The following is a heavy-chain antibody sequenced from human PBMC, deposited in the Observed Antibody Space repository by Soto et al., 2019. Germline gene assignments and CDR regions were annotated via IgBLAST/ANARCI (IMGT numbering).Heavy chain of an antibody. CDR1: GYTFSYYA. J-gene: IGHJ4*02. V-gene: IGHV1-18*04. CDR3: AREAGSGSYYPEDY. CDR2: ISPYNGDT. D-gene: IGHD1-26*01. Sequence: QVQLVQSGAEVKKPGASVRVSCRASGYTFSYYAITWVRQAPGQGLEWMGWISPYNGDTKYAQKFEGRVTITTDTTTNTAHMELRSLRYDDTAVYYCAREAGSGSYYPEDYWGQGTLVTVSS.